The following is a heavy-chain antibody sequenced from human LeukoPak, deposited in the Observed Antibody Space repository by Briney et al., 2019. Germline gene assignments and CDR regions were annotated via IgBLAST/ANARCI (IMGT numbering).Heavy chain of an antibody. J-gene: IGHJ6*04. CDR2: ISSSSSYI. Sequence: PGGSLRLSCAASGFTFSSYSMNWVRQAPGKGLEWVSPISSSSSYIYYADSVKGRLTISRDNAKNSLYLQMNSLRAEDTAVYYCATLGSNYGMDVWGKGTTVTVSS. D-gene: IGHD7-27*01. CDR3: ATLGSNYGMDV. CDR1: GFTFSSYS. V-gene: IGHV3-21*01.